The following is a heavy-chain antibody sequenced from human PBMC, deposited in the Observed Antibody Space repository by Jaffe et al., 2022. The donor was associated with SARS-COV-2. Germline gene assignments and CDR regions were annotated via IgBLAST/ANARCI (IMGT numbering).Heavy chain of an antibody. J-gene: IGHJ4*02. CDR3: ARVYFDNNAYLDY. CDR1: GFTFSNCW. Sequence: EVQLVESGGGLVQPGGSLRLSCAASGFTFSNCWMSWVRQSPGKGLEWVANINQGGSDKYYVDSVKGRFTISRDNAKNSLYLQVNSLRAEDTAVYYCARVYFDNNAYLDYWGQGTLVTVSS. D-gene: IGHD3-9*01. V-gene: IGHV3-7*01. CDR2: INQGGSDK.